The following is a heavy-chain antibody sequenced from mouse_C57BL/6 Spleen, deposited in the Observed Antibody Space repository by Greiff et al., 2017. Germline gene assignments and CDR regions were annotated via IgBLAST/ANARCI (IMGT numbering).Heavy chain of an antibody. D-gene: IGHD2-1*01. CDR1: GYTFTSYW. CDR2: IDPSDSYT. Sequence: QVQLQQPGAELVKPGASVKLSCKASGYTFTSYWLQWVKQRPGQGLEWIGEIDPSDSYTNYNQKFKGKATLTVDTSSSTAYMQLSSLTSEDSAVYYCASDGNLYYFDYWGQGTTLTVSS. J-gene: IGHJ2*01. V-gene: IGHV1-50*01. CDR3: ASDGNLYYFDY.